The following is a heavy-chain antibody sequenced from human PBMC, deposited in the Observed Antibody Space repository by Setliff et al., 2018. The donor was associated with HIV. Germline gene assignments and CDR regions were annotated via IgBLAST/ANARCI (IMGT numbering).Heavy chain of an antibody. D-gene: IGHD3-3*01. V-gene: IGHV4-34*01. CDR3: ARGSYRGSGYFVRYFDS. Sequence: SETLSLTCAVYGGSFTTYYWSWIRQTPGKGLEWIGENNHGGSTNYNPSLKSRVTISVDRPKNQFFLKLTSVTAADTAVYYCARGSYRGSGYFVRYFDSWAQGMQVTVTS. J-gene: IGHJ4*02. CDR2: NNHGGST. CDR1: GGSFTTYY.